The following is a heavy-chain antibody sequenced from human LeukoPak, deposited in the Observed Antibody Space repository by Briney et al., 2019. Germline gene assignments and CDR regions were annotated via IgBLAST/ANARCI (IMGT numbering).Heavy chain of an antibody. CDR2: IYYSGST. J-gene: IGHJ4*02. CDR1: GGSISSSSYY. CDR3: ARQGFDGDYKYVYYFDY. V-gene: IGHV4-39*01. D-gene: IGHD4-17*01. Sequence: SETLSLTCTVSGGSISSSSYYWGWIRQPPGKGLEWIGSIYYSGSTYYNPSLKSRVTISVDTSKNQFSLNLSSVTAGDTAVYYCARQGFDGDYKYVYYFDYWGQGTLVTVSS.